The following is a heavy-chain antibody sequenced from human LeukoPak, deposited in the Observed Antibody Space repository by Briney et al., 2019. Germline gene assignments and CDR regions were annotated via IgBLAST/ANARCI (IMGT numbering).Heavy chain of an antibody. CDR2: IYYSGST. Sequence: PSQTLSLTCTVSGGSISSGGYYWSWIRQHPGKGLEWIGYIYYSGSTYYNPSLKSRVTISVDTSKNQFSLKLSSVTAADTAVYYCARDARPDDYGAPYVRDGPRAAFDIWGQGTMVTVSS. CDR3: ARDARPDDYGAPYVRDGPRAAFDI. D-gene: IGHD4-17*01. V-gene: IGHV4-31*03. J-gene: IGHJ3*02. CDR1: GGSISSGGYY.